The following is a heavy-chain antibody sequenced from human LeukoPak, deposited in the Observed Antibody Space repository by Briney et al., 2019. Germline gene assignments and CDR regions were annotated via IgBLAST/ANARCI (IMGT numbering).Heavy chain of an antibody. V-gene: IGHV3-23*01. Sequence: GGSLGLSCAASGFTFSSYGMSWVSQAPGKGLEWVSVISNSGGSTDYADSVKGRFTISRDNSKNTLYLQMNSLRAEDTAVYYCPKVPLRSGWKVFDYWGQGTLVTVSS. J-gene: IGHJ4*02. D-gene: IGHD6-19*01. CDR1: GFTFSSYG. CDR3: PKVPLRSGWKVFDY. CDR2: ISNSGGST.